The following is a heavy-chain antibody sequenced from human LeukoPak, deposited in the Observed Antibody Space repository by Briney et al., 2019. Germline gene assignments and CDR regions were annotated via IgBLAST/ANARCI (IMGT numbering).Heavy chain of an antibody. CDR3: ARRESTRGYSYGLGNYYYYGMDV. CDR2: INPSGGST. Sequence: ASVKVSCKASGYTFTSYYMHWVRQAPGQGLEWMGIINPSGGSTSYAQKFQGRVTITADESTSTAYMELSSPRSEDTAVYYCARRESTRGYSYGLGNYYYYGMDVWGQGTTVTVSS. J-gene: IGHJ6*02. V-gene: IGHV1-46*01. D-gene: IGHD5-18*01. CDR1: GYTFTSYY.